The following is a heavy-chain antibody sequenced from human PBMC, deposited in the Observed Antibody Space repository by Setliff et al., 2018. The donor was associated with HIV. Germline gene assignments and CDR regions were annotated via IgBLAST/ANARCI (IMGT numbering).Heavy chain of an antibody. V-gene: IGHV1-18*01. D-gene: IGHD6-19*01. J-gene: IGHJ3*02. CDR3: ARYASYTSDWREAFDI. Sequence: ASVKVSCKASGYTFTNFGIGWVRQAPGQGLEWMGWISAYNGNTNYAQKLQGRVTMTIDSSTTTAYMELRSLRADDTALYYCARYASYTSDWREAFDIWGQGTMVTVSS. CDR1: GYTFTNFG. CDR2: ISAYNGNT.